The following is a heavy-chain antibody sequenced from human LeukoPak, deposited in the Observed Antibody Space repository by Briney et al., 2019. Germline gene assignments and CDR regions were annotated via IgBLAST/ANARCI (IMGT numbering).Heavy chain of an antibody. CDR1: GGSISSSSYY. V-gene: IGHV4-39*01. Sequence: ASETLSLTCTVSGGSISSSSYYWGWIRQPPGKGLEWIGSIYYSGSTYYNPSLKSRVTISVDTSKNQFSLKLSSVTAADTAVYYCARRGNSDAFDIWGQGTMVTVSS. CDR3: ARRGNSDAFDI. CDR2: IYYSGST. J-gene: IGHJ3*02. D-gene: IGHD4-23*01.